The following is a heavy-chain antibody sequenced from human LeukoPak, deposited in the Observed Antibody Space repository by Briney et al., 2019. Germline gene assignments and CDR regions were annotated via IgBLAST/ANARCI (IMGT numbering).Heavy chain of an antibody. CDR1: GFTVSSNY. CDR3: ARTDQSGYSFGSDFDY. Sequence: GGSLRLSCAASGFTVSSNYMTWVRQAPGKGLEWVSVIYSGGSTYYADSVKGRFTISRDNSKNTLYLQMNSLRAEDTAVYYCARTDQSGYSFGSDFDYWGQGTLVTVSS. V-gene: IGHV3-53*01. J-gene: IGHJ4*02. D-gene: IGHD5-18*01. CDR2: IYSGGST.